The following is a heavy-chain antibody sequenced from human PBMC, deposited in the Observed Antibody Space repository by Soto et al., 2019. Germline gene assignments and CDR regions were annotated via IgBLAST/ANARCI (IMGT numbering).Heavy chain of an antibody. D-gene: IGHD6-6*01. CDR3: ARGRGYRSSSRWFDH. CDR2: IYYSGST. CDR1: GGSISSGDYY. V-gene: IGHV4-30-4*01. Sequence: PSETLSLTCTVSGGSISSGDYYWSWIRQPPGKGLEWIGYIYYSGSTYYNPSLKSRVTISVDTSKNQFSLKLSSVTAADTAVYYCARGRGYRSSSRWFDHWGQGTLVTVSS. J-gene: IGHJ5*02.